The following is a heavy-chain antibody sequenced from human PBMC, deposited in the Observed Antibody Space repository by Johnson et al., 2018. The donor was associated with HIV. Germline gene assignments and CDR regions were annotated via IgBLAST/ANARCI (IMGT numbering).Heavy chain of an antibody. Sequence: VQLVESGGGVVQPGRSLRLSCAASGFTFSSYAMHWVRQAPGKGLEWVSFIRFDGSNKYYADSVKGRFTISRDNSKNTLYLQMNSLRVEDTAVYYCARINVDTTFYRAFDIWGQGTMVTVSS. CDR3: ARINVDTTFYRAFDI. V-gene: IGHV3-30*04. CDR2: IRFDGSNK. CDR1: GFTFSSYA. D-gene: IGHD5-18*01. J-gene: IGHJ3*02.